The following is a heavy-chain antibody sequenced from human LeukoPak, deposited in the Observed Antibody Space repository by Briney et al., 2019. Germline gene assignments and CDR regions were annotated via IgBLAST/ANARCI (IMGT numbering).Heavy chain of an antibody. Sequence: EASVKVSCKASGYTFTSYGISWVRQAPGQGLEWMGWINPNSGGTNYAQKFQGRVTMTRDTSISTAYMELSRLRSDDTAVYYCARVYVDIVATIIDYWGQGTLVTVSS. V-gene: IGHV1-2*02. CDR3: ARVYVDIVATIIDY. CDR1: GYTFTSYG. CDR2: INPNSGGT. D-gene: IGHD5-12*01. J-gene: IGHJ4*02.